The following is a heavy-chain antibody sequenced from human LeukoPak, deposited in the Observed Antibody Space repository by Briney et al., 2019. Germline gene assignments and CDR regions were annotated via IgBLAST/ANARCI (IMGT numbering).Heavy chain of an antibody. D-gene: IGHD6-13*01. Sequence: GGSLRLSRAASGFTFRSFEMNWVRQAPGKGLEWVSSISSSGSTIYYADSVKGRFTISRDNVKSSLYLQMNSLRAEDTAIYYCAKVYAGTWYGKWGQGTLVTVSS. V-gene: IGHV3-48*03. CDR1: GFTFRSFE. CDR3: AKVYAGTWYGK. CDR2: ISSSGSTI. J-gene: IGHJ4*02.